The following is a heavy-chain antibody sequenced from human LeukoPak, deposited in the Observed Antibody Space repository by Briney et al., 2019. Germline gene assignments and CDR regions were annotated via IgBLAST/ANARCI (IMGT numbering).Heavy chain of an antibody. CDR2: INWNGGST. J-gene: IGHJ3*01. D-gene: IGHD3-10*01. CDR1: GFTFSSYW. Sequence: GGSLRLSCAASGFTFSSYWMSWVRQAPGKGLEWVSGINWNGGSTGYADSVKGRFTISRDNAKNSLYLQMNSLRAEDTALYYCARVGDYGSGYSWGQGTMVTVSS. CDR3: ARVGDYGSGYS. V-gene: IGHV3-20*04.